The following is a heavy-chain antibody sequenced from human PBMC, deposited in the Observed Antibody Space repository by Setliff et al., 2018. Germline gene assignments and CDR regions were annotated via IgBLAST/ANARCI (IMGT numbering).Heavy chain of an antibody. CDR2: IYTSGGT. Sequence: SETLSLTCTVSGDSMNDNHWTWMRQPPGKGLEWIGYIYTSGGTNCNPSLKSRVTISVDMTENQFSLILRSVVAADTAVYYCARGVSGVSWTPRYWGRGTLVTVSS. J-gene: IGHJ4*02. CDR3: ARGVSGVSWTPRY. V-gene: IGHV4-4*08. CDR1: GDSMNDNH. D-gene: IGHD6-25*01.